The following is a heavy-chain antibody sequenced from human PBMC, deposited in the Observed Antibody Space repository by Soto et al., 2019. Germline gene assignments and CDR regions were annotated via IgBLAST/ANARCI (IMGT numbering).Heavy chain of an antibody. V-gene: IGHV1-69*01. D-gene: IGHD3-22*01. CDR3: AVDYYYDSSGYYAQKYNWFDP. CDR2: SIPIFGTA. Sequence: QVQLVQSGAEVKKPGSSVKVSCKASGGTFSSYAISWVRQAPGQGLEWMGGSIPIFGTANYAQKFQGRVTITADESTSTAYMELSSLRSEDTAVYYCAVDYYYDSSGYYAQKYNWFDPWGQGTLVTVSS. CDR1: GGTFSSYA. J-gene: IGHJ5*02.